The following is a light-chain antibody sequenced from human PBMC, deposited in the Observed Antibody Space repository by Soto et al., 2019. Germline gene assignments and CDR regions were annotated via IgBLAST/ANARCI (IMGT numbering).Light chain of an antibody. J-gene: IGKJ1*01. Sequence: DIVMTQSPESLAVSLGERATINCKSSQSVLYSSNNKNYLAWYQQKPGQPPKLLISWASTRESGVPDRFSGSGSGTDFTLTISSLQAEDVAVYYCQQYYTTPWTFGQGTKVEIK. V-gene: IGKV4-1*01. CDR1: QSVLYSSNNKNY. CDR3: QQYYTTPWT. CDR2: WAS.